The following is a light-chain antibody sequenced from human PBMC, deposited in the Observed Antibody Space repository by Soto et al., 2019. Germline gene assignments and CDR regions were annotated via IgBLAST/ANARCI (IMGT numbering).Light chain of an antibody. V-gene: IGKV3-15*01. J-gene: IGKJ5*01. Sequence: EIVVTQSPATLSVSTGERATLSCRASQSVSSNLAWYQQKPGQAPRILIYGASTRATGSTAGCSGSGSGAKVTLTIISLQAQDVSADYYRQQCSSPITFGQGARLEIK. CDR1: QSVSSN. CDR2: GAS. CDR3: QQCSSPIT.